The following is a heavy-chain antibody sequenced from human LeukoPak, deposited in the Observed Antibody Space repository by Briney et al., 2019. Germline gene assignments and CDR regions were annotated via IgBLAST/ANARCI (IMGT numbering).Heavy chain of an antibody. D-gene: IGHD4-17*01. CDR2: IYYSGST. CDR1: GGSISSDDYY. CDR3: ARGGPTTVTDHWYNWFDP. V-gene: IGHV4-30-4*01. J-gene: IGHJ5*02. Sequence: SETLSLTCTVSGGSISSDDYYWSWIRQPPGKGLEWIGFIYYSGSTYYNPSLKSRVTISVDTSKNQFSLKLSSVTAADTAVYYCARGGPTTVTDHWYNWFDPWGQGTLVTVSS.